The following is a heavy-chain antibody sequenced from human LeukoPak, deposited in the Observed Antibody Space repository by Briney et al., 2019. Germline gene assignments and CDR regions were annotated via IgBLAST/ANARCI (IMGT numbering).Heavy chain of an antibody. CDR3: ASRSSGPPDFDY. CDR1: GGSFSGYY. Sequence: PSETLSLTCAVYGGSFSGYYWSWIRQPPGKGPEWIGEINHSGSTNYNPSLKSRVTISVDTSKNQFSLKLSSVTAADTAVYYCASRSSGPPDFDYWGQGTLVTVSS. D-gene: IGHD6-19*01. CDR2: INHSGST. J-gene: IGHJ4*02. V-gene: IGHV4-34*01.